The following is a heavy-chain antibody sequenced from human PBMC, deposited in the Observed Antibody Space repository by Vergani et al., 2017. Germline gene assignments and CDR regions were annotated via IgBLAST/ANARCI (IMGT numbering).Heavy chain of an antibody. D-gene: IGHD3-22*01. J-gene: IGHJ1*01. V-gene: IGHV4-59*01. Sequence: QVQLHESGPGLVKPSETLSLTCTVSGGSISSYYWSWIRQPPGKGLEWIGYIYYSGSTNYNPSLKSRVTISVDTSKNQFSLKLSSVTAADTAVYYCARAPPMIVYNFQHWGQGTLVTVSS. CDR3: ARAPPMIVYNFQH. CDR2: IYYSGST. CDR1: GGSISSYY.